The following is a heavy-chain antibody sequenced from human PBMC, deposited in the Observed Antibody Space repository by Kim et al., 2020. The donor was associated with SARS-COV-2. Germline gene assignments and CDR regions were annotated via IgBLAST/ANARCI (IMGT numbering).Heavy chain of an antibody. CDR3: ARGTVDTAISAPVEFDY. CDR1: GYTFTSYA. D-gene: IGHD5-18*01. Sequence: ASVKVSCKASGYTFTSYAMNWVRQAPGQGLEWMGWINTNTGNPTYAQGFTGRFVFSLDTSVSTAYLQISSLKAEDTAVYYCARGTVDTAISAPVEFDYWGQGTLVTVSS. CDR2: INTNTGNP. J-gene: IGHJ4*02. V-gene: IGHV7-4-1*02.